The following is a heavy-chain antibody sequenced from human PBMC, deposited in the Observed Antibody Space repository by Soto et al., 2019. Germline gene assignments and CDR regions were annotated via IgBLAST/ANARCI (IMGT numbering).Heavy chain of an antibody. D-gene: IGHD3-22*01. CDR2: IYHSGST. CDR1: GGSISSSNW. J-gene: IGHJ5*02. V-gene: IGHV4-4*02. Sequence: PSETLSLTCAVSGGSISSSNWWSWVRQPPGKGLEWIGEIYHSGSTNYNPSLKSRVTISVDKSKNQFSLKLSSVTAADTAVYYCARLLSGYYYDSSGSHGGFDPWGQGTLVTVS. CDR3: ARLLSGYYYDSSGSHGGFDP.